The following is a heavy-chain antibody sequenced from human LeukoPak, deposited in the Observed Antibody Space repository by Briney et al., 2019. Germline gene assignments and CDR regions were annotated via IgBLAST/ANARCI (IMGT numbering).Heavy chain of an antibody. V-gene: IGHV1-2*02. CDR3: ARMAHGSYY. Sequence: ASLKVSCKASGYTFTGYYMHWVRQAPGQGLEWMVWINPNSGGTNYAQKFQGRVTMTRDTSISTAYMELSSLRSDDSAVFYCARMAHGSYYWGQGTLVTVSS. J-gene: IGHJ4*02. CDR2: INPNSGGT. D-gene: IGHD1-26*01. CDR1: GYTFTGYY.